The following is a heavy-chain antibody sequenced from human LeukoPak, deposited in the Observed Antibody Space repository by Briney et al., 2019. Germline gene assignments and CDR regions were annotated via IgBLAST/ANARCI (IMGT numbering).Heavy chain of an antibody. Sequence: SETLSLTCTVSGGSISSYYWSWIRQPPGKGLEWIGYIYYSGSTNYNPSLKSRVTISVDTSKNQFSLRLSSVTAADTAVYYCARHNPYCSGGSCYARYWFDPWGQGTLVTVSS. D-gene: IGHD2-15*01. J-gene: IGHJ5*02. V-gene: IGHV4-59*08. CDR1: GGSISSYY. CDR3: ARHNPYCSGGSCYARYWFDP. CDR2: IYYSGST.